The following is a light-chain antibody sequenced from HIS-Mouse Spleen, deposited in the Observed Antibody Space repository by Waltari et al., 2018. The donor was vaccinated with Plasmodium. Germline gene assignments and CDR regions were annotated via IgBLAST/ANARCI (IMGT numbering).Light chain of an antibody. J-gene: IGLJ2*01. CDR1: SSDVGSYNV. CDR2: EGS. Sequence: QSALTQPASVSGSPGQSLPISCTGTSSDVGSYNVFSWYQQHPGKAPKIMIYEGSKRPSGVSNRFSGSKSGNTASLTISGLQAEDEADYYCCSYAGSSTFVVFGGGTKLTVL. V-gene: IGLV2-23*03. CDR3: CSYAGSSTFVV.